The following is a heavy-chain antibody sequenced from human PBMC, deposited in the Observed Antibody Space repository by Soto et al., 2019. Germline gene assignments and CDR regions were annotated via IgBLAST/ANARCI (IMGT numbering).Heavy chain of an antibody. D-gene: IGHD1-26*01. J-gene: IGHJ4*02. Sequence: QVQLVQSGAEVEKPGPSVKVSCKASGGTFSSYSINWVRQAPGQGLEWMGEIIPIFGTANYAQKFQGRVTITADESTSTAYMELSSLRSEDTAVYYCARDGGRHSGGIDYWGQGTLVTVSS. CDR2: IIPIFGTA. V-gene: IGHV1-69*01. CDR1: GGTFSSYS. CDR3: ARDGGRHSGGIDY.